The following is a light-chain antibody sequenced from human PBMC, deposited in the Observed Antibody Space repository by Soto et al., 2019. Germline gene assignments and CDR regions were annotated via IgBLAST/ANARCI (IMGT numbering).Light chain of an antibody. CDR3: CSYAGAYTYV. CDR1: TSDVGGFNF. J-gene: IGLJ1*01. CDR2: DVN. V-gene: IGLV2-11*01. Sequence: QSALTQPHSVSGSPGQSVTISCTGTTSDVGGFNFVSWHQQHPGNAPKLVIYDVNQRPSGVPDRFSGSKSGNTASLTISGLQADDEADYYCCSYAGAYTYVFGPGTKLTVL.